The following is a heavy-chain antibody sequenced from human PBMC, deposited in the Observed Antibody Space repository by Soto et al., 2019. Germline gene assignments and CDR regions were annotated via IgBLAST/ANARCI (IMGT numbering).Heavy chain of an antibody. D-gene: IGHD6-13*01. CDR1: GGTFSSYA. V-gene: IGHV1-69*13. CDR2: IIPIFGTA. CDR3: AREGAAAGTGPRWFDP. Sequence: SVKVSCKASGGTFSSYAISWVRQAPGQGLEWMGGIIPIFGTANYAQKFQGRVTITADESTSTAYMELSNLRSEDTAVYYCAREGAAAGTGPRWFDPWGQGTLVTVSS. J-gene: IGHJ5*02.